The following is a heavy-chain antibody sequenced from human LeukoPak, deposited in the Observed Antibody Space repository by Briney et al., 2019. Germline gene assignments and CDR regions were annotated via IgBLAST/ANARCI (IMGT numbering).Heavy chain of an antibody. V-gene: IGHV4-59*01. CDR1: GGSISSYY. CDR2: IYYSGST. J-gene: IGHJ6*03. Sequence: PSETLSLTCTVSGGSISSYYWSWIRQPPGKGLEWIGYIYYSGSTNYNPSLKSRVTISVDTSKNQFSLKLSSVTAADTAVYYCARAPIVVVPATIPPWYYYYYYMDVWGKGTTVTVSS. CDR3: ARAPIVVVPATIPPWYYYYYYMDV. D-gene: IGHD2-2*02.